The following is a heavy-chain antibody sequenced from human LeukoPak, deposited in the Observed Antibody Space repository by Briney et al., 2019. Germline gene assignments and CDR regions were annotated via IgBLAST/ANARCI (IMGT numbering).Heavy chain of an antibody. CDR1: GYTFTGYY. CDR3: ARSVRYSSSWTTGWFDP. J-gene: IGHJ5*02. D-gene: IGHD6-13*01. CDR2: INPNSGGT. Sequence: ASVKVSCKASGYTFTGYYMHWVRQAPGQGLEWMGWINPNSGGTNYAQKFQGRVTMTRDTSISTAYMELSRLRSDDTAVYYCARSVRYSSSWTTGWFDPWGQGTLVTVSS. V-gene: IGHV1-2*02.